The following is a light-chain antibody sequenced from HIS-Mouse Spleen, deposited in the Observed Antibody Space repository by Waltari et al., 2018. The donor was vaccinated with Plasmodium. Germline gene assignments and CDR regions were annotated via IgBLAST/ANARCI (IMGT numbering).Light chain of an antibody. Sequence: SYELTQPPSVSVSPGQTASITCSGDKLGDKYACWYQQKPGLSPVLVIYQDSKRPSGIPGRFSGANSGNTATLTISGTEAMDGADYYGQAWDSSTVVFGGGTKLTVL. J-gene: IGLJ2*01. CDR2: QDS. V-gene: IGLV3-1*01. CDR3: QAWDSSTVV. CDR1: KLGDKY.